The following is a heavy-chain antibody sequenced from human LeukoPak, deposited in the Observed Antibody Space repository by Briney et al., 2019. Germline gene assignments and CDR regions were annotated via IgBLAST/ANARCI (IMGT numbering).Heavy chain of an antibody. Sequence: ASVKVSCKASGYTFTSYDINWVRPAAGQGLERMGWMSPISGNTGYAQKFQGRLTMTRNTAINTAYLELSGLRSEDTAVYYCARESGDILVVPYYWGQGTLVTVSS. V-gene: IGHV1-8*01. D-gene: IGHD2-2*01. CDR3: ARESGDILVVPYY. J-gene: IGHJ4*02. CDR1: GYTFTSYD. CDR2: MSPISGNT.